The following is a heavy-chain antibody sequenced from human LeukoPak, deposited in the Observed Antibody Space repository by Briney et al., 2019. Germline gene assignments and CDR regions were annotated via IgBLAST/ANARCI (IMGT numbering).Heavy chain of an antibody. CDR3: ARDFTRNSYAVAEFFHP. J-gene: IGHJ1*01. Sequence: SDTLSLTCTVSGGSISGYYWNWIRQSAGKGLEWIGRIYANGGTNYNPSLRSRVSMSVDTSKNQFSLKLTSVTAADTAIYYCARDFTRNSYAVAEFFHPWGQGTLVSVSS. V-gene: IGHV4-4*07. CDR2: IYANGGT. D-gene: IGHD5-18*01. CDR1: GGSISGYY.